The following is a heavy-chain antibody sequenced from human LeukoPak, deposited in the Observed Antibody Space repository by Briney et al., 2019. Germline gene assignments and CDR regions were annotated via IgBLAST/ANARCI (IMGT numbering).Heavy chain of an antibody. D-gene: IGHD6-19*01. CDR3: AREGTEIAVAMRDFDY. J-gene: IGHJ4*02. Sequence: ASVKVSCKASGYTFSVYYVHWVRQAPGQGLEWMGWIDPNSGGTNYAQKFQGGVSMTSDTSISTAYMELSELRYDDTAFYYCAREGTEIAVAMRDFDYWGQGTLVTVSS. CDR2: IDPNSGGT. V-gene: IGHV1-2*02. CDR1: GYTFSVYY.